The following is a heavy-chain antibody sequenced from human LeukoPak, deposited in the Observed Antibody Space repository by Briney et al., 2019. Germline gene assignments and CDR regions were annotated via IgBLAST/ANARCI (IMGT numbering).Heavy chain of an antibody. CDR2: IYSGGST. CDR1: GFTVSSNY. J-gene: IGHJ4*02. CDR3: ARDGSYYDILTGYYDY. D-gene: IGHD3-9*01. Sequence: GGSLRLSCAASGFTVSSNYMSWVRQAPGKGLEWVSVIYSGGSTYYADSLKGRFTISRDNAKNSLSLQMNSLRAEDTAVYYCARDGSYYDILTGYYDYWGQGTLVTVSS. V-gene: IGHV3-53*01.